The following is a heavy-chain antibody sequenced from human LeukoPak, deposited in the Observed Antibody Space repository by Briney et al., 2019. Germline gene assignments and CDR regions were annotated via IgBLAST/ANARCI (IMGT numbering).Heavy chain of an antibody. D-gene: IGHD5-18*01. CDR1: GGTFSSYA. CDR3: AGGDTAMGPPFDY. J-gene: IGHJ4*02. CDR2: IIPIFGTA. V-gene: IGHV1-69*01. Sequence: SVKVSCKASGGTFSSYAISWVRQAPGQGLEWMGGIIPIFGTANYAQKFQGRVTITADESTSTAYMELSSLRSEDTAVYYCAGGDTAMGPPFDYWGQGTLVTVSS.